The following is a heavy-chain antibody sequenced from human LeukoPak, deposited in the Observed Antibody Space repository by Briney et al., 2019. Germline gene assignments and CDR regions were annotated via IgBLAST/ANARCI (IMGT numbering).Heavy chain of an antibody. CDR3: AKDASDYYDSSGLSSCFDY. CDR2: ISGSGGST. V-gene: IGHV3-23*01. CDR1: GFTFSSYA. J-gene: IGHJ4*02. D-gene: IGHD3-22*01. Sequence: GGSLRLSCAASGFTFSSYAMSWVRQAPGKGLEWVSAISGSGGSTYYADSVKGRFTISRDNAKNSLYLQMNSLRAEDTALYYCAKDASDYYDSSGLSSCFDYWGQGTLVTVSS.